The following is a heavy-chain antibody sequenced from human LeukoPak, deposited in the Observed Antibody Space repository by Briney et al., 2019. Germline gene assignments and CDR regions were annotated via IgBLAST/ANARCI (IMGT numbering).Heavy chain of an antibody. D-gene: IGHD3-22*01. J-gene: IGHJ4*02. Sequence: SETLSLTCTVSGGSISSYYWSWIRQPPGKGLEWIGYIYYSGSTNYNPSLKSRVTISVDTSKNQFSLKLSSVTAADTAVYYCAREGQVVVSDRYFDYWGQGTLVTVSS. CDR1: GGSISSYY. CDR2: IYYSGST. V-gene: IGHV4-59*01. CDR3: AREGQVVVSDRYFDY.